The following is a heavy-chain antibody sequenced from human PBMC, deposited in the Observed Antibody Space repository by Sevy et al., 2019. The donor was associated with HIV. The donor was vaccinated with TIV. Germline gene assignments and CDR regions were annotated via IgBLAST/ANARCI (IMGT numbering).Heavy chain of an antibody. CDR3: ARELWPGDY. CDR2: IDQDGSQK. J-gene: IGHJ4*02. D-gene: IGHD2-21*01. Sequence: GESVRLSCAASGFTFTDYFMGWVRQALGKGLACVANIDQDGSQKNYVDSVKGRFTIPRDNAKNSVYLQMNRLRVDDTSVYYCARELWPGDYWGQGTLVTVSS. V-gene: IGHV3-7*01. CDR1: GFTFTDYF.